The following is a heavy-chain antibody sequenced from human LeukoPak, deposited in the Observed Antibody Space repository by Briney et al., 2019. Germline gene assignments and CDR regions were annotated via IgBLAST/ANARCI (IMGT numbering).Heavy chain of an antibody. J-gene: IGHJ4*02. CDR1: GFTFSSYW. V-gene: IGHV3-74*01. CDR3: ARGYSSSWYEGYYFDY. CDR2: INSDGSST. D-gene: IGHD6-13*01. Sequence: QTGGSLRLSCAASGFTFSSYWMHWVRQAPGKGLVWVSRINSDGSSTSYADSVKGRFTISRDNAKNTLYLQMNSLRAEDTAVYYCARGYSSSWYEGYYFDYWGQGTLVTVSS.